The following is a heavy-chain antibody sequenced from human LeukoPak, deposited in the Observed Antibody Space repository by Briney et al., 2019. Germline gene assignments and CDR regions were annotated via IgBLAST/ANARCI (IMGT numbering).Heavy chain of an antibody. Sequence: GGSLRLSCATSGFTFTTYGFHWVRQAPGKGLEWVAVIWSHGLDKYYADSVEGRFTVSRDNSQNTVYLQMNSLRDDDTAVYYCALWGEGYCTNGVCSRYYWGQGTLVTVSS. V-gene: IGHV3-33*01. CDR1: GFTFTTYG. D-gene: IGHD2-8*01. CDR3: ALWGEGYCTNGVCSRYY. J-gene: IGHJ4*02. CDR2: IWSHGLDK.